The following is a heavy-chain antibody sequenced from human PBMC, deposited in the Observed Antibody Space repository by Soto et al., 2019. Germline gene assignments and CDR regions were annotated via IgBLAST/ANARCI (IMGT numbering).Heavy chain of an antibody. Sequence: PSETLSLTCTVSGGSISSYYWSWIRQPPGKGLEWIGYIYYSGSTNYNPSLKSRVTISVDTSKNQFSLKLSSVTAADTAVYYCARDHERGYSGYEKEWWFDPWGQGTLVTVSS. CDR3: ARDHERGYSGYEKEWWFDP. CDR2: IYYSGST. CDR1: GGSISSYY. J-gene: IGHJ5*02. D-gene: IGHD5-12*01. V-gene: IGHV4-59*01.